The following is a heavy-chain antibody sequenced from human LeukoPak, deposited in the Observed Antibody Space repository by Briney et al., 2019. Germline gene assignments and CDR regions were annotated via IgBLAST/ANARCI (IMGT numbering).Heavy chain of an antibody. V-gene: IGHV3-64*01. CDR2: ISSNGGST. J-gene: IGHJ6*03. Sequence: GGSLRLSCAASGFTFSSYAMHWVRQAPGKGLEYVSAISSNGGSTYYANSVKGRFTISRDNSKNTLYLQMGSLRAEDMAVYYCARDRRTNCSGGSCYSSYYYYYMDVWGKGTTVTVSS. D-gene: IGHD2-15*01. CDR1: GFTFSSYA. CDR3: ARDRRTNCSGGSCYSSYYYYYMDV.